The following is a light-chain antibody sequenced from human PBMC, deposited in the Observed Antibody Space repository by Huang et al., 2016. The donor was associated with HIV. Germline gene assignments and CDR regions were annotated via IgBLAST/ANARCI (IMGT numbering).Light chain of an antibody. CDR3: HQYGSSPPNT. CDR2: SES. Sequence: IVLTQSPGTLSLSPGARDTLSCRASQRISSSFLAWFQQKPGQAPRLLIYSESSRAAGIPGRFGGSGSGTDFTLTINRLDPEDSAVYYCHQYGSSPPNTFGQGTKLEIK. J-gene: IGKJ2*01. V-gene: IGKV3-20*01. CDR1: QRISSSF.